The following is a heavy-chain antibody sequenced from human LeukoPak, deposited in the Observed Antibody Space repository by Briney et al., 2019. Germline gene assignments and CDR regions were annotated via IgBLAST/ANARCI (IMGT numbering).Heavy chain of an antibody. CDR3: AREWTYYYDSSGYYYEPAGFDY. V-gene: IGHV3-30*02. D-gene: IGHD3-22*01. Sequence: GGSLRLSCAASGFTFSNFGMHWVRQAPGKGLEWVAFIRFDGTSEFYADSVKARFTISRDNSKNTLYLQMNSLRAEDTALYYCAREWTYYYDSSGYYYEPAGFDYWGQGTLVTVSS. CDR1: GFTFSNFG. J-gene: IGHJ4*02. CDR2: IRFDGTSE.